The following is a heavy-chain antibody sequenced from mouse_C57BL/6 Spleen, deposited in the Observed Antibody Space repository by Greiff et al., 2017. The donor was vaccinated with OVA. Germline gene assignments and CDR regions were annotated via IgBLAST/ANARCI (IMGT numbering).Heavy chain of an antibody. CDR2: ISNGGGST. CDR1: GFTFSDYY. Sequence: EVQLVESGGGLVQPGGSLKLSCAASGFTFSDYYMYWVRQTPEKRLEWVAYISNGGGSTYYPATVKGRFTISRDNAKNTLYLQMSRLKSEDTAMYYCAGGYYDYDGWYFDVWGTGTTVTVSS. J-gene: IGHJ1*03. CDR3: AGGYYDYDGWYFDV. D-gene: IGHD2-4*01. V-gene: IGHV5-12*01.